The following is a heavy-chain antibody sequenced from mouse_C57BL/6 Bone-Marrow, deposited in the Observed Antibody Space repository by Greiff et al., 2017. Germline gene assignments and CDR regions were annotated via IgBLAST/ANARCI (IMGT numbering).Heavy chain of an antibody. CDR3: ARDDRVSHCDY. Sequence: EVKLVESGGGLVKPGGSLKLSCAASGFTFSSYAMSWVRQTPEKRLEWVATISDGGSYTYYPDNVKGRFTISRDNAKNNLYLQMSHLKSEDTAMYYCARDDRVSHCDYWGRGTALTVSS. V-gene: IGHV5-4*01. D-gene: IGHD2-10*02. CDR2: ISDGGSYT. CDR1: GFTFSSYA. J-gene: IGHJ2*01.